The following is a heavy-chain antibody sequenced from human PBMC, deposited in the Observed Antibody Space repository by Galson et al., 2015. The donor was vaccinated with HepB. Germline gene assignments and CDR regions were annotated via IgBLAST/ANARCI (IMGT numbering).Heavy chain of an antibody. J-gene: IGHJ3*02. Sequence: SLRLSCAASGFTFSGYGMHWVRQAPGKGLEWVGFIRSKAYGGTTEYAASVKGRFTISRDDSKSIAYLQMNSLKTEDTAVYYCTRLMITFGGVIVDAFDIWGQGTMVTVSS. D-gene: IGHD3-16*02. CDR3: TRLMITFGGVIVDAFDI. V-gene: IGHV3-49*04. CDR2: IRSKAYGGTT. CDR1: GFTFSGYG.